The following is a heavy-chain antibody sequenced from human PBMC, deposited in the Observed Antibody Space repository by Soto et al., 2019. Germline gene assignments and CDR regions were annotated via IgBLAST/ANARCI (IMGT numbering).Heavy chain of an antibody. V-gene: IGHV3-7*03. J-gene: IGHJ6*02. CDR2: IKQDGSEK. D-gene: IGHD6-13*01. CDR1: DLPFVNFW. Sequence: GGSLRLSCEALDLPFVNFWLGWFGRAPGKGLEWVANIKQDGSEKYYVDSVKGRFTISRDNAKNSLYLHMNSLRAEDTAVYYCARAGRGQRLVSCLDVWGQGTTVPVSS. CDR3: ARAGRGQRLVSCLDV.